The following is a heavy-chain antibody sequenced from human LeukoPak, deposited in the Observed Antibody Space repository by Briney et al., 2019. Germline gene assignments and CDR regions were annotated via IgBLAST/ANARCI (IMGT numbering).Heavy chain of an antibody. Sequence: GASVKVSCKASGYTFTSYGISWVRQAPGQGLEWMGWISAYNGNTNCAQKLQGRVTMTTDTSTSTAYMELRSLRSDDTAVYYCARDSPGGYDFWSGYYLHYMDVWGKGTTVTVSS. CDR1: GYTFTSYG. D-gene: IGHD3-3*01. CDR2: ISAYNGNT. V-gene: IGHV1-18*01. CDR3: ARDSPGGYDFWSGYYLHYMDV. J-gene: IGHJ6*03.